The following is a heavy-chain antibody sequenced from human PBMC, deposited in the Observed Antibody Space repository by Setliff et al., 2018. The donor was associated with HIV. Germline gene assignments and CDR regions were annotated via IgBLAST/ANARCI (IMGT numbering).Heavy chain of an antibody. J-gene: IGHJ1*01. CDR2: ISPYNGDT. V-gene: IGHV1-18*01. Sequence: GASVKVSCKASGYRFNTYGISWVRQAPGQGLEWMGWISPYNGDTRFAQSLQGRVTLTTDTSTNTAYMEMRTLRSDDTAVYYRVRGVTRDISGYYRDEYFQHWGQGTPVTVSS. CDR3: VRGVTRDISGYYRDEYFQH. D-gene: IGHD3-22*01. CDR1: GYRFNTYG.